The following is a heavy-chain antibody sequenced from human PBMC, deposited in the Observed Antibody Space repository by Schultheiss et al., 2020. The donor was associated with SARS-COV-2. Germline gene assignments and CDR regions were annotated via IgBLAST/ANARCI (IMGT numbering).Heavy chain of an antibody. CDR1: GFTFSSYS. V-gene: IGHV3-48*04. CDR3: ARGRAPGDGYNYDY. Sequence: GGSLRLSCAASGFTFSSYSMNWVRQAPGKGLEWVSYISSSSSTISYADSVKGRFTISRDNAKNSLYLQMNSLRAEDTAVYYCARGRAPGDGYNYDYWGQGTLVTVSS. J-gene: IGHJ4*02. CDR2: ISSSSSTI. D-gene: IGHD5-24*01.